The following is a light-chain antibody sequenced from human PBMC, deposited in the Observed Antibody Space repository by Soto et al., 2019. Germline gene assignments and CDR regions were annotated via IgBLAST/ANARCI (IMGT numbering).Light chain of an antibody. V-gene: IGKV3-15*01. CDR3: QQYYHWPRT. CDR2: GAS. CDR1: QSVSRN. Sequence: DMVLTQSPATLSVSPGERATLSCRASQSVSRNLAWYQQKPGQAPRLLIFGASTRATGTPARFSGSGSGTDFNLTITSLQSEDFAVYYCQQYYHWPRTFGQGTKVEIK. J-gene: IGKJ1*01.